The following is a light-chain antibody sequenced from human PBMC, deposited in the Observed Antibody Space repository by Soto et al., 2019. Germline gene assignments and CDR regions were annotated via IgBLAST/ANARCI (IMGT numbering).Light chain of an antibody. V-gene: IGKV3-15*01. Sequence: EIVMTQSPATLSVSPGERATLSCRASQSVSRNLAWYQQTRGQAPRLLMFDASTRATGIPARFSGSGSGTDFTLTISSLQSEDSAIYYCQQYNNWPRTLGQGTKVDIK. CDR2: DAS. J-gene: IGKJ1*01. CDR3: QQYNNWPRT. CDR1: QSVSRN.